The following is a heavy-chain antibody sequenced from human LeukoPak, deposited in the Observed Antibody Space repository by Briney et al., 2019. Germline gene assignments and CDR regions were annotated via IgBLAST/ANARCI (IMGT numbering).Heavy chain of an antibody. CDR1: GGSISSYY. D-gene: IGHD6-19*01. CDR2: IYTSGST. V-gene: IGHV4-4*07. J-gene: IGHJ5*02. CDR3: ARSGGSGWYISSWFDP. Sequence: SETLSLTCTVSGGSISSYYWSWTRQPAGKGLEWIGRIYTSGSTNYNPSLKSRVTMSVDTSKNQFSLKLSSVTAADTAVYYCARSGGSGWYISSWFDPWGQGTLVTVSS.